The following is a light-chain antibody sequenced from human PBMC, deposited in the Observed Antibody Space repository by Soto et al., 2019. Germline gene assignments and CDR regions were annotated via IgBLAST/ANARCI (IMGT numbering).Light chain of an antibody. J-gene: IGKJ4*01. CDR2: AAS. V-gene: IGKV1-27*01. CDR3: QTYNSARVIT. Sequence: DIQMTQSPSSLYASVEDRVTITCRASQGISNYLVWYQQKPGKVPKVLIYAASILQSGVPSRFSGSGSGTDFTLTISSLQSEDFATYYYQTYNSARVITFGGGTNVEI. CDR1: QGISNY.